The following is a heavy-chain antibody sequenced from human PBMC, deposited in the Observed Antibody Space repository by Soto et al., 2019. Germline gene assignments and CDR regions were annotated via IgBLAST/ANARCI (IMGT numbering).Heavy chain of an antibody. CDR2: ISGTDTA. Sequence: VQLVDSGGGLLQPGGSLRLSCVASGFTFRSFSLNWVRQAPGKGLEWVSYISGTDTAYYADSVKGRFTISRDSAKHSVYLHMTSVREEDTAVYCCACGPAATAFYFDCWGQGTPVTVSS. V-gene: IGHV3-48*02. CDR1: GFTFRSFS. J-gene: IGHJ4*02. D-gene: IGHD2-21*01. CDR3: ACGPAATAFYFDC.